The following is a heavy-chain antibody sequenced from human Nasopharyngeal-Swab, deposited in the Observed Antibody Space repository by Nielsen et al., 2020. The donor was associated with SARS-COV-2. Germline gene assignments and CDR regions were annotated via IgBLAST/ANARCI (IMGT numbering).Heavy chain of an antibody. J-gene: IGHJ4*02. CDR3: ARSPTDYSNYAFDY. Sequence: GGSLRLSCAASGFTFSSYWMHWVRQAPGKGLVWVSRINSDGSSTSYADSVKGRFTISRDNAKNTLYLQMNSLRAEDTAVYYYARSPTDYSNYAFDYWGQGTLVTVSS. D-gene: IGHD4-11*01. CDR2: INSDGSST. CDR1: GFTFSSYW. V-gene: IGHV3-74*01.